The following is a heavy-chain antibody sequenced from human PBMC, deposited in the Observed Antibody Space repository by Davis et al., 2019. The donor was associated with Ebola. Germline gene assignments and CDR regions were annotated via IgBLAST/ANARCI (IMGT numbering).Heavy chain of an antibody. Sequence: PGGSLRFSCAAFGFTFSSYWMSWVRQAPGKGLEWVANIKQDGSEKYYVDSVKGRFTISRDNAKNSLYLQMNSLRAEDTAVYYCARDRIGGDAFDIWGQGTMVTVSS. CDR3: ARDRIGGDAFDI. CDR2: IKQDGSEK. D-gene: IGHD1-14*01. J-gene: IGHJ3*02. CDR1: GFTFSSYW. V-gene: IGHV3-7*01.